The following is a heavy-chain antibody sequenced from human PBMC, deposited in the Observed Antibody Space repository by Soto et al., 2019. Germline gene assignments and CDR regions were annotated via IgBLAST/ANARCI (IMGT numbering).Heavy chain of an antibody. CDR2: IYYSGST. D-gene: IGHD2-21*02. Sequence: SETLSLTCTVSGGSISSSSYYWGWIRQPPGKGLEWIGSIYYSGSTYYNPSLKSRVTISVDTSKNQFSLKLSSVTAADTAVYYCARTTAAIHLNYWSQGTLVTVSS. CDR1: GGSISSSSYY. V-gene: IGHV4-39*01. CDR3: ARTTAAIHLNY. J-gene: IGHJ4*02.